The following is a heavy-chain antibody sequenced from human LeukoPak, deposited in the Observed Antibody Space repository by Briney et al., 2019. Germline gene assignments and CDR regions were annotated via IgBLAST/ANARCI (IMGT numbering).Heavy chain of an antibody. D-gene: IGHD2-15*01. J-gene: IGHJ3*02. Sequence: GGSLRLSCAASGFALSTYEMTWVRQAPGKGLEWVSFISSSTSHTLYADSVKGRFTIFRDTAKNSLYLQMNNLRGEDTAVYYCARDVSSSTRAFDIWGQGTMVAVS. CDR3: ARDVSSSTRAFDI. CDR1: GFALSTYE. CDR2: ISSSTSHT. V-gene: IGHV3-48*03.